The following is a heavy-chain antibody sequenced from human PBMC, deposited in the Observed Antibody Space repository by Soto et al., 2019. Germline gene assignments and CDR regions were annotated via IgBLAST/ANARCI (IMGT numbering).Heavy chain of an antibody. CDR3: ASAAIYSFDY. V-gene: IGHV4-59*08. CDR2: IYYSGST. Sequence: PSETLSLTCPVSGGSISSYYWSWIRQPPGKGLEWIGYIYYSGSTNYNPSLKSRVTISVDTSKNQFSLKLSSVTAADTAVYYCASAAIYSFDYWGQGTLVTVSS. CDR1: GGSISSYY. D-gene: IGHD1-26*01. J-gene: IGHJ4*02.